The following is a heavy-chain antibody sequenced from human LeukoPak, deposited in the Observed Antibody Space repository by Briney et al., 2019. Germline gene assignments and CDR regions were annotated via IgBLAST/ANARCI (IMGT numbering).Heavy chain of an antibody. D-gene: IGHD4-11*01. CDR1: GDSITGYY. V-gene: IGHV4-39*06. Sequence: PSETLSLTCSVSGDSITGYYWGWIRQPPGKGLEWIGNIYYTGNTYYNPSLKIRVTISVDRSKNQFTLNVNSVTAADTAAYYCARDNSYMDVWGKGTTVTVSS. CDR3: ARDNSYMDV. CDR2: IYYTGNT. J-gene: IGHJ6*03.